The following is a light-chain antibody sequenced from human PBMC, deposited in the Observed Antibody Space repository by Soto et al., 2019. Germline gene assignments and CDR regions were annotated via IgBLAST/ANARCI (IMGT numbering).Light chain of an antibody. V-gene: IGLV2-14*01. Sequence: QSALTQPASVSGSPGQSITISCTGTSSDIGGYNYVSWYQQHPGKAPKLIIYEVTDRPSGVSNRFSASKSGNTASLTISSLQPEDEADYYCNSYAGGSTLIFGGGTQLTVL. CDR2: EVT. CDR3: NSYAGGSTLI. J-gene: IGLJ2*01. CDR1: SSDIGGYNY.